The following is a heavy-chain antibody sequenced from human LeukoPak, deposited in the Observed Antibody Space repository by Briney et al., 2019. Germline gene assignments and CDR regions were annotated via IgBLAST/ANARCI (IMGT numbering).Heavy chain of an antibody. CDR1: GGSISSNNW. Sequence: SETLSLTCTVSGGSISSNNWWSWARQPPGKGLEWIGEIFHSGSTNYNPSLKSRVTILVDKSKNQFTLKLNSVTAADTAVYYCARAEPRGSVWYPYWGQGTLVTVSS. V-gene: IGHV4-4*02. CDR2: IFHSGST. D-gene: IGHD6-13*01. CDR3: ARAEPRGSVWYPY. J-gene: IGHJ4*02.